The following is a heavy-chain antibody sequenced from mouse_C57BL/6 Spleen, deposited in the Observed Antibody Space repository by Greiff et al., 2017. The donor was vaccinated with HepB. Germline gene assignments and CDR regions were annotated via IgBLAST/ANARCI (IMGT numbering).Heavy chain of an antibody. J-gene: IGHJ1*03. V-gene: IGHV5-15*01. CDR2: ISNLAYSI. Sequence: EVQRVESGGGLVQPGGSLKLSCAASGFTFSDYGMAWVRQAPRKGPEWVAFISNLAYSIYYADTVTGRFTISRENAKNTLYLEMSSLRSEDTAMYYCARLRYYGSSYDWYFDGWGTGTTVTVSS. D-gene: IGHD1-1*01. CDR1: GFTFSDYG. CDR3: ARLRYYGSSYDWYFDG.